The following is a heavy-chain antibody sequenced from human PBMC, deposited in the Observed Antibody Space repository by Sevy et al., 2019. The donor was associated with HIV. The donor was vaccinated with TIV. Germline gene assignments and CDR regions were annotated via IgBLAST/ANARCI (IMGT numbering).Heavy chain of an antibody. D-gene: IGHD5-12*01. CDR2: ISYDGSNK. Sequence: GGSLRLSCAASGFTFSSYGMHWVRQAPGKGLEWVAVISYDGSNKYYADSVKGRFTISRENSKNTLYLQMISLRAEDTAVYYCAKDRRGAPSGSTNYYYYYGMDVWGQGTTVTVSS. J-gene: IGHJ6*02. CDR1: GFTFSSYG. V-gene: IGHV3-30*18. CDR3: AKDRRGAPSGSTNYYYYYGMDV.